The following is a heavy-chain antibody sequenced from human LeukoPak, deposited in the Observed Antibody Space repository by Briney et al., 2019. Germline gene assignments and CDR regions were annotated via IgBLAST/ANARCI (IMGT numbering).Heavy chain of an antibody. CDR3: ARAYCGGDCYSGVDRGTHYYFDY. CDR1: GFTFSSYS. Sequence: GGSLSLSCAASGFTFSSYSMNWVRQAPGKGLEWVSSISSSSSYIYYADSVKGRFTISRDNAKNSLYLQMNSLRAEDTAVYYCARAYCGGDCYSGVDRGTHYYFDYWGQGTLVTVSS. J-gene: IGHJ4*02. D-gene: IGHD2-21*02. CDR2: ISSSSSYI. V-gene: IGHV3-21*01.